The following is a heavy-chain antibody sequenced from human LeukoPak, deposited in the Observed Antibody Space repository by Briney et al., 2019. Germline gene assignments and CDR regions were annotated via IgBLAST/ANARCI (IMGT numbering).Heavy chain of an antibody. CDR2: IYSGGST. CDR1: GFTVSSNY. Sequence: PGGSLRLSCAASGFTVSSNYMSWVRQAPGKGLEWVSVIYSGGSTYYADSVKGRFTISRDNSKNTLYLQMNSLRAEDTAVYYCARGGLAPYYGVDVWGQGTTVTVSS. J-gene: IGHJ6*02. CDR3: ARGGLAPYYGVDV. V-gene: IGHV3-66*01.